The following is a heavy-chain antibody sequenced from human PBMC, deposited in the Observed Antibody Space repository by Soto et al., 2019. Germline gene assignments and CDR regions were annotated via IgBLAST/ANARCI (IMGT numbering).Heavy chain of an antibody. Sequence: QVQLQESGPGLVKPSETLSLTCTVSGGSISSGEYYWTWIRQPPGKGLEWIGYISYSGSTHYSPSLASRVSITVDTSKNPFSLNLASVSAEDTAVYYCARTSLTIVGPSNDYCGMGVWGLGTTVTVSS. V-gene: IGHV4-30-4*01. D-gene: IGHD3-3*01. CDR1: GGSISSGEYY. CDR3: ARTSLTIVGPSNDYCGMGV. CDR2: ISYSGST. J-gene: IGHJ6*02.